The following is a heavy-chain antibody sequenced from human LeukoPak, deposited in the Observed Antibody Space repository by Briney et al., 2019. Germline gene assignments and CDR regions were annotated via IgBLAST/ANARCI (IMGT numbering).Heavy chain of an antibody. V-gene: IGHV3-21*01. J-gene: IGHJ6*02. Sequence: GGSLRLSCAASGFTFSSYSMNWVRQAPGKGLEWVSSISSSSSYIYYADSVKGRFTISRDNAKNSLYLQMNSLRAEDTAVYYCARVRSSSWYGMDVWGQGTTVTVSS. CDR3: ARVRSSSWYGMDV. CDR2: ISSSSSYI. CDR1: GFTFSSYS. D-gene: IGHD6-13*01.